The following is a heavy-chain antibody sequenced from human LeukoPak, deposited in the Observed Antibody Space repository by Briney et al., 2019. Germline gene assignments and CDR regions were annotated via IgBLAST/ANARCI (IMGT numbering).Heavy chain of an antibody. Sequence: ASVKVSCKASGYTFTSYAMNWVRQAPGQGLEWMGWMNPNSGNTGYAQKFQGRVTMTRNTSISTAYMELSSLRSEDTAVYYCARGPGAYGSGSQMDYWGQGTLVTVSS. V-gene: IGHV1-8*02. J-gene: IGHJ4*02. CDR3: ARGPGAYGSGSQMDY. CDR2: MNPNSGNT. D-gene: IGHD3-10*01. CDR1: GYTFTSYA.